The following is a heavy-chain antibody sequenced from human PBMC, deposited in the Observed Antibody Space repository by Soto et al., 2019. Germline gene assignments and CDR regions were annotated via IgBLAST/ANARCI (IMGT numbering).Heavy chain of an antibody. J-gene: IGHJ5*01. CDR3: ARGRYCLTGRCFPNWFDS. D-gene: IGHD7-27*01. V-gene: IGHV4-30-4*01. Sequence: SETLSLTCSVSGDSISNLDYFWAWIRQPPGQALEYIGYIYKSATTYYNPSSESRVAISVDTSKSQFSLNVTSVTAADTAVYFCARGRYCLTGRCFPNWFDSWGQGALVTVS. CDR1: GDSISNLDYF. CDR2: IYKSATT.